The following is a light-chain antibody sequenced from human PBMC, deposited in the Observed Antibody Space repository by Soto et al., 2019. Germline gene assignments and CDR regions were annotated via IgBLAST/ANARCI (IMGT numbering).Light chain of an antibody. V-gene: IGKV3-20*01. Sequence: EIVLTQSPGTLSLSPGERATLSSRASQSVSSSFLAWYQQKSGQAPRLLIYGPSSRATGIPDRFSGSGSGTDFTLTISRLEPEDFAVYYCQRYGSSPPWTLGQGTQGEI. CDR3: QRYGSSPPWT. CDR2: GPS. CDR1: QSVSSSF. J-gene: IGKJ1*01.